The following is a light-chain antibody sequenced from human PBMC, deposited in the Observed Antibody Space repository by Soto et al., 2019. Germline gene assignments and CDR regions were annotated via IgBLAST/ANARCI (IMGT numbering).Light chain of an antibody. J-gene: IGKJ1*01. CDR3: IQGTRWPWT. Sequence: DVVMTQSPLSLPVTLGQPASISCRSSQGLVDTDGNTYLNWFQQRPGQSPRRLISQVSNRDSGVPDGFSGRGSATDSTLKISRVEAEDVGVYFCIQGTRWPWTFGQGTKVEIK. CDR2: QVS. CDR1: QGLVDTDGNTY. V-gene: IGKV2-30*01.